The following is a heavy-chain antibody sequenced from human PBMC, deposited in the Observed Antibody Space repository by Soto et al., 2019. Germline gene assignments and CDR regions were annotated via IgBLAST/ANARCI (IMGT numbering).Heavy chain of an antibody. D-gene: IGHD1-26*01. CDR2: TYYRSKWYY. CDR3: ARGEQYSGRIFDY. J-gene: IGHJ4*01. V-gene: IGHV6-1*01. CDR1: GDSVSSNSAG. Sequence: SPTLSLTCAITGDSVSSNSAGWSWVRQSPSRGLEWLGRTYYRSKWYYEYAVSVRGRITINPDTSKNQYSLQLNSVTPEDTAVYFCARGEQYSGRIFDYWGQGTLVTGS.